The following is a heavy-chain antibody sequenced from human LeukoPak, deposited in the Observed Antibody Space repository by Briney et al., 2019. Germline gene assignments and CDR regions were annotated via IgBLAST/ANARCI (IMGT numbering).Heavy chain of an antibody. D-gene: IGHD1-26*01. J-gene: IGHJ1*01. CDR1: GFTFSSYG. V-gene: IGHV3-30*18. CDR2: ISYDGNNK. Sequence: GGSLRLSCAASGFTFSSYGMSWVRQAPGKGLEWVAVISYDGNNKYYADSVKGRFSFSRDNSKNTLSLQMNSLRPDDTAVYYCAKDLEWGVLNHWGQGTLVTVSS. CDR3: AKDLEWGVLNH.